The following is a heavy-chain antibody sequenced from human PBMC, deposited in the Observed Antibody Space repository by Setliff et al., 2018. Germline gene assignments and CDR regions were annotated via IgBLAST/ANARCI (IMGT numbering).Heavy chain of an antibody. Sequence: ASVKVSCKASGYSFIDYYIHWVRQAPGQGPEWMGRVNPKNGGILYSQKFEGRVSMTGDRTISTVYMDLRSLTFDDTAVYYCARPRSNYNRGAFSIWGQGTTVTV. J-gene: IGHJ6*02. V-gene: IGHV1-2*06. CDR3: ARPRSNYNRGAFSI. CDR2: VNPKNGGI. D-gene: IGHD3-10*01. CDR1: GYSFIDYY.